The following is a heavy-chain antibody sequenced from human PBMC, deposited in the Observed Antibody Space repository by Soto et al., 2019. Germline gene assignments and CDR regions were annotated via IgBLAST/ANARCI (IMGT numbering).Heavy chain of an antibody. D-gene: IGHD6-19*01. J-gene: IGHJ4*02. Sequence: QVQLVESGGGVVQPGRSLRLSCAASGFAFGSYGMHWVRQAPGKGLEWVALISYDGSSEYYADSVKGRFTISRDNSQNTLGLQMNSLRADDTAVYYCAKDGNVYTSGWYAPSLDYWGQGTLVTVSS. CDR3: AKDGNVYTSGWYAPSLDY. CDR1: GFAFGSYG. V-gene: IGHV3-30*18. CDR2: ISYDGSSE.